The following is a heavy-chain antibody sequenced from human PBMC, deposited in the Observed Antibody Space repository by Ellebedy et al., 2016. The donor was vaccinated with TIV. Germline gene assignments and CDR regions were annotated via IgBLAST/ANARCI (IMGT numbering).Heavy chain of an antibody. CDR3: ARSAYYDFWSGYYAQYYYYMDV. V-gene: IGHV4-39*07. CDR2: INHSGST. J-gene: IGHJ6*03. CDR1: GASVSSGSYY. D-gene: IGHD3-3*01. Sequence: SETLSLXXTVSGASVSSGSYYWSWIRQPPGKGLEWIGEINHSGSTNYNPSLKSRVTISVDTSKNQFSLKLSSVTAADTAVYYCARSAYYDFWSGYYAQYYYYMDVWGKGTTVTVSS.